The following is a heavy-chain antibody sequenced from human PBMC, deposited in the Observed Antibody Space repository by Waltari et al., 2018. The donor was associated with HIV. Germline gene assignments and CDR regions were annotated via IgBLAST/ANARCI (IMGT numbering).Heavy chain of an antibody. CDR2: IYYSGST. V-gene: IGHV4-39*01. J-gene: IGHJ3*02. Sequence: QLQLQESGPGLVKPSETLSLTCTVSGGSISSSSYYWGWIRQPPGKGLEWIGSIYYSGSTYYNPSLKSRVTISVDTSKNQFSLKLSSVTAADTAVYYCARAYFDWLLSRAFDIWGQGTMVTVSS. CDR3: ARAYFDWLLSRAFDI. CDR1: GGSISSSSYY. D-gene: IGHD3-9*01.